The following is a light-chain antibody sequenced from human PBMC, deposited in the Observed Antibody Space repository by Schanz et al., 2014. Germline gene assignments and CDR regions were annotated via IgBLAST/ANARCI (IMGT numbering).Light chain of an antibody. J-gene: IGKJ2*01. V-gene: IGKV4-1*01. CDR3: QQYDTTPRT. CDR2: WAS. Sequence: DIVMTQSPDSLAVSLGERATINCKSSQSVLYSSNNKNYLAWYQQKPGQPPKLLIYWASTWESGVPDRFSGSGSGTDFTLTISSLQAEDVAVYYCQQYDTTPRTFGQGTKLEIK. CDR1: QSVLYSSNNKNY.